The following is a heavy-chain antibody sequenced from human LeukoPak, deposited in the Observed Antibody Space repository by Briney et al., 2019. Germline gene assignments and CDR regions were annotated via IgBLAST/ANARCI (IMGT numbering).Heavy chain of an antibody. V-gene: IGHV3-74*01. J-gene: IGHJ4*02. CDR3: AKRSGANDFDY. D-gene: IGHD3-10*01. CDR1: GFTFSSYW. CDR2: INTDGSST. Sequence: GGSLRLSCAASGFTFSSYWMHWVRQAPGRGLVWVSRINTDGSSTSYADSVKGRFTISRDNAKNTLYLQMNSLRAEDTAVYYCAKRSGANDFDYWGQGTLVTVSS.